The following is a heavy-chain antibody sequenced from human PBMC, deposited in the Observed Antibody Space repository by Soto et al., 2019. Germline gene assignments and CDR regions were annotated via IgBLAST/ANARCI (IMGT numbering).Heavy chain of an antibody. D-gene: IGHD3-10*01. V-gene: IGHV5-51*01. CDR1: GYTFINYW. J-gene: IGHJ5*02. CDR3: ARHDMVRERWFDP. CDR2: IYPGDSDT. Sequence: PRESLKISCKGSGYTFINYWIGWVRQMPGKGLEWMGIIYPGDSDTRYSPSFQGQVTISADKSISTAYLQWSSLKASDTAMYYCARHDMVRERWFDPWGQGTLVTVSS.